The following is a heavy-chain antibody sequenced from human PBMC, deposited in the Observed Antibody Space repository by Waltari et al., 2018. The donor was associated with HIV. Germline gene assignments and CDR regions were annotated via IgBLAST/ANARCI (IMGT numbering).Heavy chain of an antibody. V-gene: IGHV2-5*01. CDR2: ISWNDDK. CDR1: GFSLSTSGVG. J-gene: IGHJ1*01. Sequence: QITLKESGPTLVKPTQTLTLTCPFPGFSLSTSGVGVGWIRQPPGKALEWLALISWNDDKRYSPSLKSRLTITKDTSKNQVVLTMTNMDPVDTATYYCAHYDRQTTPYAEYFQHWGQGTLVTVSS. D-gene: IGHD4-17*01. CDR3: AHYDRQTTPYAEYFQH.